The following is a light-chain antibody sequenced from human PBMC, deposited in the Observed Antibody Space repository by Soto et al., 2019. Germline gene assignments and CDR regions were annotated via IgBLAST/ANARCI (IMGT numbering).Light chain of an antibody. J-gene: IGKJ1*01. CDR2: GTS. V-gene: IGKV3-20*01. CDR1: QTVTSSY. Sequence: EIVFTQSPDMLSLSPGERATLSCRASQTVTSSYFAWYQRRRGQAPRLIIYGTSSRATGIPDRFSGSGAGTDFTLTISSLDPEDVAVYYCQQYGGSRWTFGQGTKVDIK. CDR3: QQYGGSRWT.